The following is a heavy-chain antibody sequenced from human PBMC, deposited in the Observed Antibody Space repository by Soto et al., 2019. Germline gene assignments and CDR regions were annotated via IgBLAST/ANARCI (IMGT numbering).Heavy chain of an antibody. CDR3: ASSGGLNHIDT. J-gene: IGHJ4*02. V-gene: IGHV4-39*01. D-gene: IGHD2-21*01. Sequence: SETLSLTCTVSGDSISSSSYYWGWIRQPPGKGLEWIGSIYYSGSTDYNPSLKSRVTISVDTSKNQFSLKLTSVTVADTAVHYCASSGGLNHIDTWGQRTLVTISS. CDR1: GDSISSSSYY. CDR2: IYYSGST.